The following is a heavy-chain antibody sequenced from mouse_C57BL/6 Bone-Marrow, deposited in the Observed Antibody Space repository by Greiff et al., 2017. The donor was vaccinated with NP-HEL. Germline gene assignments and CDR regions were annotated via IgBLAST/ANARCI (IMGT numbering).Heavy chain of an antibody. CDR3: ARVIITTVVATDY. D-gene: IGHD1-1*01. V-gene: IGHV1-59*01. Sequence: VQLQQPGAELVRPGTSVKLSCKASGYTFTSYWMHWVKQRPGQGLEWIGVIDPSDSYTNYNQKFKGKATLTVDTSSSTAYMQLSSLTSEDSAVYYCARVIITTVVATDYWGQGTTLTVSS. CDR2: IDPSDSYT. J-gene: IGHJ2*01. CDR1: GYTFTSYW.